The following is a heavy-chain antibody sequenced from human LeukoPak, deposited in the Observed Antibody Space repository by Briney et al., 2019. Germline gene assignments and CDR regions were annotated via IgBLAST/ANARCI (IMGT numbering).Heavy chain of an antibody. CDR1: GYSFTSYG. V-gene: IGHV1-2*02. D-gene: IGHD6-6*01. Sequence: ASVKVSCKASGYSFTSYGITWVRQAPGQGLEWMGWINPNSGGTNYAQKFQGRVTMTRDTSVSTAYMELSRLRSDDTAVYYCARVRDQYSSSSWGIDYWGQGTLVTVSS. J-gene: IGHJ4*02. CDR2: INPNSGGT. CDR3: ARVRDQYSSSSWGIDY.